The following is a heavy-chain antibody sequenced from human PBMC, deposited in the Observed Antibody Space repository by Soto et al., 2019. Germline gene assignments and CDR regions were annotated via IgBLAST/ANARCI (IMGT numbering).Heavy chain of an antibody. CDR1: NGSISNYY. Sequence: QVQLQESGPGLVKPSETLSLSCTVSNGSISNYYWNWIRRPAGKGLEWIGRVYSSGSASYNPSLRSRVTMSVDTSKNQFSLKLNSVTAADTAVYYCARGGHKESWFDPWGQGTLVTVSS. V-gene: IGHV4-4*07. J-gene: IGHJ5*02. D-gene: IGHD6-25*01. CDR3: ARGGHKESWFDP. CDR2: VYSSGSA.